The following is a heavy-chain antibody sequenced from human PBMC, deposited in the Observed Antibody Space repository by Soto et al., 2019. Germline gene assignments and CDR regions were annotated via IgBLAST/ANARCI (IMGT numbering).Heavy chain of an antibody. V-gene: IGHV3-21*01. Sequence: GGSLRLCWGAAGFTCGSYGGNWVRQAPGKGLEWVSSISSSSSYIYYADSVKGRFTISRDNAKNSLYLQMNSLRAEDTAVYYCARGYCSSTSCFDGYYYYSYMDVWGKGTTVTVSS. J-gene: IGHJ6*03. CDR1: GFTCGSYG. CDR2: ISSSSSYI. D-gene: IGHD2-2*01. CDR3: ARGYCSSTSCFDGYYYYSYMDV.